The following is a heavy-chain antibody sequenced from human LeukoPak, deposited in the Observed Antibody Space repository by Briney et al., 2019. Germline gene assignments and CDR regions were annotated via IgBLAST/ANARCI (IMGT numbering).Heavy chain of an antibody. CDR2: ISSSGSTI. D-gene: IGHD3-22*01. CDR3: AKENWVYNWKYDSSGSGINY. J-gene: IGHJ4*02. CDR1: GFTISSNY. V-gene: IGHV3-48*01. Sequence: GGSLRLSCATSGFTISSNYMNWVRQAPGKGLEWVSYISSSGSTIYYADSVKGRFTISRDNAKNSLYLQMNSLRAEDTAVYYCAKENWVYNWKYDSSGSGINYWGQGTLVTVSS.